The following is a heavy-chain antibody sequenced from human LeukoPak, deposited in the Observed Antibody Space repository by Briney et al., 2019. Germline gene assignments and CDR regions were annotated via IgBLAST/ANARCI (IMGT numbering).Heavy chain of an antibody. J-gene: IGHJ4*02. V-gene: IGHV4-39*01. CDR3: ARLSRERYGDYRGHFDY. CDR2: IYYTGGST. CDR1: GGSISSSSYY. D-gene: IGHD4-17*01. Sequence: SETLSLTCTVSGGSISSSSYYWGWIRQPPGKGLEWIGSIYYTGGSTYYNPSLKSRVTISVDTPKNQFSLTLSSVTAADTAVYYCARLSRERYGDYRGHFDYWGQGTLVTVSS.